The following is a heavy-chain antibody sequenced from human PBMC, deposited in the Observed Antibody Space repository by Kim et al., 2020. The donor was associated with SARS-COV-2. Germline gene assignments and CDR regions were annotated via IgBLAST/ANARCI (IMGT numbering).Heavy chain of an antibody. V-gene: IGHV1-46*01. CDR2: INPSSGST. CDR1: GYTFTSYY. D-gene: IGHD3-10*01. CDR3: AREPITMVRGVIPYGMDV. Sequence: ASVKVSCKASGYTFTSYYMHWVRQAPGQGLEWMGIINPSSGSTSYAQKFQGRVTMTRDTSTSTVYMELSSLRSEDTAVYYCAREPITMVRGVIPYGMDVWGQGTTVTVSS. J-gene: IGHJ6*02.